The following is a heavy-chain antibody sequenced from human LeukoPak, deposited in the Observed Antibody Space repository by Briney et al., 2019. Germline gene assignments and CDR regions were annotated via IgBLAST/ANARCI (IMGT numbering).Heavy chain of an antibody. CDR1: GFTFTNYN. D-gene: IGHD5-24*01. J-gene: IGHJ3*02. V-gene: IGHV3-21*01. CDR2: ITSDSRYK. CDR3: ARDLQPEDEDAFDI. Sequence: PGGSLRLSCAASGFTFTNYNMNWVRQAPGKGLEWLSSITSDSRYKYYGDSVKGRFTISRDNAKNSLYLQMNSLRAEDTAVYYCARDLQPEDEDAFDIWGQGTMVTVSS.